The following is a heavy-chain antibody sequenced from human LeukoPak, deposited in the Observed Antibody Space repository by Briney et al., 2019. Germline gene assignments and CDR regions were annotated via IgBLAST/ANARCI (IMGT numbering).Heavy chain of an antibody. D-gene: IGHD5-12*01. Sequence: GGSLRLSCAASGFTFSTYTMNWVRQAPGKGLEWVSYISTTSSAMYYADSVKGRSTISRDNAKNSLYLQMNSLRAEDTAVYYCASAPGNSGYDYHYYYMDVWGKGTTVTVSS. V-gene: IGHV3-48*01. CDR3: ASAPGNSGYDYHYYYMDV. CDR1: GFTFSTYT. J-gene: IGHJ6*03. CDR2: ISTTSSAM.